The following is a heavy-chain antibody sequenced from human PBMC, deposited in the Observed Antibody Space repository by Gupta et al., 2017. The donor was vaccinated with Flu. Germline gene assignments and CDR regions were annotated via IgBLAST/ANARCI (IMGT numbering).Heavy chain of an antibody. J-gene: IGHJ4*02. Sequence: QVQLVQSGAEVKKPGSSVTVSCKASGGTFSSYAISWVRQAPGQGLEWMGGIIPIFATANYEQKVQGRVTITADKSTSTAYRELSSLRFEDTAVYDCARGIYYDSGGYDIRVDDGGQGTLVTGAS. CDR1: GGTFSSYA. V-gene: IGHV1-69*06. D-gene: IGHD3-22*01. CDR2: IIPIFATA. CDR3: ARGIYYDSGGYDIRVDD.